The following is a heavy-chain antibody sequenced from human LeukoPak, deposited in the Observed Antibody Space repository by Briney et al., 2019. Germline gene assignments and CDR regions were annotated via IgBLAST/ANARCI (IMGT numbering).Heavy chain of an antibody. CDR2: IYTSGRT. CDR3: ARARVIPASFDD. Sequence: TLSLTCTVSGGSITFGSYYWTWIRQPAGKGLEWIGRIYTSGRTFYNPSLKSRVTISMDTSMNQFSLRLNSVTAADTAVYYCARARVIPASFDDWGQGTLVTVSS. V-gene: IGHV4-61*02. CDR1: GGSITFGSYY. D-gene: IGHD3-16*02. J-gene: IGHJ4*02.